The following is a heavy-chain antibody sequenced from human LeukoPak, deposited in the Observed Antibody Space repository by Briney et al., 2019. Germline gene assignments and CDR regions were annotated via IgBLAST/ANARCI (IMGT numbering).Heavy chain of an antibody. J-gene: IGHJ4*02. V-gene: IGHV1-2*04. D-gene: IGHD6-13*01. Sequence: ASVKVSCKASGYTFTGYYMHWVRQAPGQGLEWMGWINPNSGGTNYAQKFQGWVTMTRDTSISTAYMELSRLRSDDTAVYYCARDLRAGTGYSSSWYSPGDYWGQGTLVTVSS. CDR1: GYTFTGYY. CDR3: ARDLRAGTGYSSSWYSPGDY. CDR2: INPNSGGT.